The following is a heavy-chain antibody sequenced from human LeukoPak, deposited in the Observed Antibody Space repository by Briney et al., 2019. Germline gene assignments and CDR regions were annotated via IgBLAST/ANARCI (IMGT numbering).Heavy chain of an antibody. Sequence: GGSLRLSCAASGFTFSSYALNWVRQAPGKGLEWVSAISGSGGSTYYADSVKGRFTISRDNSKNTLYLQMNSLRAEDTAVYYCAKGRGVLRWPYGMDVWGQGTTVTVSS. CDR1: GFTFSSYA. CDR2: ISGSGGST. D-gene: IGHD4-23*01. J-gene: IGHJ6*02. CDR3: AKGRGVLRWPYGMDV. V-gene: IGHV3-23*01.